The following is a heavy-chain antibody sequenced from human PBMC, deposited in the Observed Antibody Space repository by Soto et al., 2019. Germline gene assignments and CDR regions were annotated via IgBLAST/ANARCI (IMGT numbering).Heavy chain of an antibody. V-gene: IGHV3-48*01. Sequence: PGGSLRLSCAASGFTFSSYSMNWVRQAPGKGLEWVSYISSSTTIYYADSVEGRFTIYRDNAKNSLYLQMNSLRAEDTAVYYCARDQRRITIFGVPKDYYYYMDVWGKGTTVTVSS. J-gene: IGHJ6*03. CDR1: GFTFSSYS. CDR2: ISSSTTI. D-gene: IGHD3-3*01. CDR3: ARDQRRITIFGVPKDYYYYMDV.